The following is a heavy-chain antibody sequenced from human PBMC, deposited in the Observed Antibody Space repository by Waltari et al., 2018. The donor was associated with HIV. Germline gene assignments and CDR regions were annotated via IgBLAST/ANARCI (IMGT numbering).Heavy chain of an antibody. CDR2: IWFDGSNK. CDR1: GFTFSKLG. D-gene: IGHD2-21*02. V-gene: IGHV3-33*01. J-gene: IGHJ6*02. Sequence: QVKLVESGGGVVQPGGSLRPLCVPSGFTFSKLGIPWSRQSPGKGLDWVAVIWFDGSNKYYADSVKGRFTISRDNSKDTLYLQINSLRAEDTAIYYCARDKNGGDSYYYYGLDVWGQGTTVTVSS. CDR3: ARDKNGGDSYYYYGLDV.